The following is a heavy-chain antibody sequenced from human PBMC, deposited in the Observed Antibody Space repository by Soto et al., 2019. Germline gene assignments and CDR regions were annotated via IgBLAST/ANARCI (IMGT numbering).Heavy chain of an antibody. J-gene: IGHJ5*02. Sequence: QVHLQESGPGLVKSSQTLSLTCTVSGASINSGGFYWSWVRPFPGKGLEWIGYIDYRGRTFYNPSLKSRATISRDTSKNQFSLEVNSVTAADTAVFFCARVSAAGTRWFDPWGQGTLVTVSS. D-gene: IGHD6-13*01. CDR1: GASINSGGFY. CDR2: IDYRGRT. V-gene: IGHV4-31*03. CDR3: ARVSAAGTRWFDP.